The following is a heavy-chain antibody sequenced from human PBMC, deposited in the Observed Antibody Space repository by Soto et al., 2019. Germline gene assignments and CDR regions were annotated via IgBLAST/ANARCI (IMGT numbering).Heavy chain of an antibody. CDR1: GGSISSSSYY. CDR2: IYYSGST. Sequence: LETLSLTCTVSGGSISSSSYYWGWIRQPPGKGLEWIGSIYYSGSTYYNPSLKSRVTISVDTSKNQFSLKLSSVTAADTAVYYCATQEVGGSYVYTFDPWGQGTLVTVSS. CDR3: ATQEVGGSYVYTFDP. V-gene: IGHV4-39*01. D-gene: IGHD1-26*01. J-gene: IGHJ5*02.